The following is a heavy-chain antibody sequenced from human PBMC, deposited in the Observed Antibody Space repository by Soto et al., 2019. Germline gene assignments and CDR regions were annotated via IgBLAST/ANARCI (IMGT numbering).Heavy chain of an antibody. V-gene: IGHV1-8*01. Sequence: ASVKVSCKASGYTFTSYDISWVRQATGQGLEWMGWMNPNSGNTGYAQKFQGRVTMTRNTSISTAYMELSSLRSEDTAVYYCARRYDFWSGYVAYWYFDLWGRGTLVTVSS. D-gene: IGHD3-3*01. CDR1: GYTFTSYD. J-gene: IGHJ2*01. CDR3: ARRYDFWSGYVAYWYFDL. CDR2: MNPNSGNT.